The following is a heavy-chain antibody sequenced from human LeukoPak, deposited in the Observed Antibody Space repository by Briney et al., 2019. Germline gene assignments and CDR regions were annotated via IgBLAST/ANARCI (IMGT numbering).Heavy chain of an antibody. Sequence: GESLKISCKGSGYSFTSYWIVWVRQMPGKGLEWMGIFYHGDSATTYSPSFQGQVTISADKSISTAYLQWSSLKASDTVIYYCARRGYSYGDDYWGQGTLVTVSS. CDR2: FYHGDSAT. D-gene: IGHD5-18*01. V-gene: IGHV5-51*01. J-gene: IGHJ4*02. CDR3: ARRGYSYGDDY. CDR1: GYSFTSYW.